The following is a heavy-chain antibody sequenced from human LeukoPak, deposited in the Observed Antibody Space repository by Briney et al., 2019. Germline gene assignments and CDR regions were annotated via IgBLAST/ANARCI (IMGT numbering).Heavy chain of an antibody. V-gene: IGHV3-9*01. CDR1: GFTFDDYA. CDR3: AKDGSSSWYGDNWFDP. Sequence: PGRSLRLSCAASGFTFDDYAMHWVRQAPGEGLEWVSGISWNSGSIGYADSVKGRFTISRDNAKNSLYLQMNSLRAEDTALYYCAKDGSSSWYGDNWFDPWGQGTLVTVSS. D-gene: IGHD6-13*01. CDR2: ISWNSGSI. J-gene: IGHJ5*02.